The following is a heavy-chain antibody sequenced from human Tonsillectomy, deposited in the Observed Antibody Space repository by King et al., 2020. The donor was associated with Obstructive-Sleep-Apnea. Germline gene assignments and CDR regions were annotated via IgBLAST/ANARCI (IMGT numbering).Heavy chain of an antibody. CDR1: GFTFSSYA. CDR2: ISYDGSNK. J-gene: IGHJ4*02. CDR3: ARGYYGSGSTSFDY. D-gene: IGHD3-10*01. Sequence: VQLVESGGGVVQPGRSLRLSCAASGFTFSSYAMHWVRQAPGKGLEWVAVISYDGSNKYYADSVKGRFTISRDNSKNTLYLQMNSLRAEDTAVYYCARGYYGSGSTSFDYWGQGTLVTVSS. V-gene: IGHV3-30-3*01.